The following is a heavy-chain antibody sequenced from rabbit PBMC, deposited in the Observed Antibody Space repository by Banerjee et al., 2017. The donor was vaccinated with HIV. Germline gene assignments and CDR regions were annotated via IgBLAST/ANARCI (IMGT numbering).Heavy chain of an antibody. Sequence: QQQLEESGGGLVQPEGSLTLTCKASGIDFSSNAMCWVRQAPGKGPEWIACIYTGDDTTYYASWAKGRFTVSRSTSLNTVDLKMTSLTAADTATYFCARGYYSYDDAIGTYTYYFNFWGPGTLVTVS. D-gene: IGHD6-1*01. CDR3: ARGYYSYDDAIGTYTYYFNF. V-gene: IGHV1S47*01. J-gene: IGHJ4*01. CDR1: GIDFSSNA. CDR2: IYTGDDTT.